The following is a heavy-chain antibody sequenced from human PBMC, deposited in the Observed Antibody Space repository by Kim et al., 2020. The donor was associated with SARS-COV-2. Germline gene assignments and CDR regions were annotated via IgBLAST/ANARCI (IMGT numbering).Heavy chain of an antibody. CDR1: GFTVSDNY. CDR3: ARERALDYSNYYFDY. V-gene: IGHV3-53*01. J-gene: IGHJ4*02. Sequence: GRSLRLSCGASGFTVSDNYMSWVRQAPGKGLEWVSLIYSSGTTYYADFVKGRFTISRDSSKNTLDLQMNSLRAEDTAVYYCARERALDYSNYYFDYWGQG. CDR2: IYSSGTT. D-gene: IGHD4-4*01.